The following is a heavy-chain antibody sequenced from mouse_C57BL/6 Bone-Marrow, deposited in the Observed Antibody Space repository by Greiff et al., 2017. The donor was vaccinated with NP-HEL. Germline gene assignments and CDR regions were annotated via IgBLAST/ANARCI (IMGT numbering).Heavy chain of an antibody. D-gene: IGHD1-1*02. J-gene: IGHJ4*01. Sequence: QVQLKESGAELVRPGTSVKVSCKASGYAFTNYLIEWVKQRPGQGLEWIGVINPGSGGTNYNEKFKGKATLTADKSSSTAYMQLSSLTSEDSAVYFCARGGGIWSPYAMDYWGQGTSVTVSS. CDR1: GYAFTNYL. CDR3: ARGGGIWSPYAMDY. V-gene: IGHV1-54*01. CDR2: INPGSGGT.